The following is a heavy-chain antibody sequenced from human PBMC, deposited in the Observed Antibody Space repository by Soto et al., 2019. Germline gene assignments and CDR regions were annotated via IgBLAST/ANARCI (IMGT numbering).Heavy chain of an antibody. CDR1: GGSISSYY. J-gene: IGHJ4*02. CDR3: ARRSGAGSFGY. V-gene: IGHV4-59*08. D-gene: IGHD3-3*01. CDR2: IYYSGST. Sequence: SDTLSLTCTVSGGSISSYYWSWIRQPPGKGLEWIGYIYYSGSTNYNPSLKSRVTISVDTSKNQFSLKLSSVTAADTAVYYCARRSGAGSFGYWGQGTLVTVSS.